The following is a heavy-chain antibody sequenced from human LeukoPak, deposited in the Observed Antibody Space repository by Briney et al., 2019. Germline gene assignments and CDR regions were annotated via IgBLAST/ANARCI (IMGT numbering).Heavy chain of an antibody. CDR2: LSGSGITT. J-gene: IGHJ4*01. CDR3: AKGIYSSGWSYFDY. Sequence: GGSLRLSCAASGFTFSNSAMSWVRQAPGKGLEWVSTLSGSGITTYYADSVKGRFTISRANSKNTLYLQMNSLRAEDTAVYYCAKGIYSSGWSYFDYWGHGTLVTVSS. D-gene: IGHD6-19*01. V-gene: IGHV3-23*01. CDR1: GFTFSNSA.